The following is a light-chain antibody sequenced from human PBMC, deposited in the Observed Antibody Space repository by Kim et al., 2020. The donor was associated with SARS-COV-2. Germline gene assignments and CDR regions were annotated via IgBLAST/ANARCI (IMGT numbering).Light chain of an antibody. CDR1: KLGDKY. J-gene: IGLJ1*01. V-gene: IGLV3-1*01. CDR3: QAWDSSTGGV. CDR2: QDS. Sequence: SYELTQPPSVSVSPGQTASITCSGDKLGDKYACWYQQKPGQSPVLVIYQDSKRPSGIPERFSGSNSGNTATLTISGTQAMDEADYYCQAWDSSTGGVF.